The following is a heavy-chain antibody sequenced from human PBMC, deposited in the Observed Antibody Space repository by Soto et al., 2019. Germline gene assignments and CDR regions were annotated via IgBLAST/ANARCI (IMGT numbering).Heavy chain of an antibody. V-gene: IGHV4-59*01. J-gene: IGHJ4*02. CDR3: ARALALWSTGYYYFDY. Sequence: SETLSLTCTVSGGSINDYYWTWVRQTPGKGLEWIGYVYNAGNTNYNPSLKSRVTISLDTSRNQFSLKLNSVTAADTAVYYCARALALWSTGYYYFDYWGLGALVTVSS. D-gene: IGHD6-19*01. CDR1: GGSINDYY. CDR2: VYNAGNT.